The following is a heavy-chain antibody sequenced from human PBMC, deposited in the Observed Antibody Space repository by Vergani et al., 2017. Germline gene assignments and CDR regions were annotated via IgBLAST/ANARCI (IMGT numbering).Heavy chain of an antibody. CDR3: ARGKREALPYYYYGMDV. J-gene: IGHJ6*02. CDR2: ISYDGSNK. D-gene: IGHD1-26*01. CDR1: GFTFSDYY. Sequence: QVQLVESGGGLVKPGGSLRLSCAASGFTFSDYYMSWIRQAPGKGLEWVAVISYDGSNKYYADSVKGRFTISRDNSKNTLYLQMNSLRAEDTAVYYCARGKREALPYYYYGMDVWGQGTTVTVSS. V-gene: IGHV3-30-3*01.